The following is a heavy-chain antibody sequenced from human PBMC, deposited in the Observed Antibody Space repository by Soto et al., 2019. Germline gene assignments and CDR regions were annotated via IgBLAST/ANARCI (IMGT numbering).Heavy chain of an antibody. CDR2: IYYSGST. V-gene: IGHV4-59*08. J-gene: IGHJ5*02. Sequence: KQSQTLSLTCTVSGGSISSYYWSWIRQPPGKGLEWIGYIYYSGSTNYNPSLKSRVTISVDTSKNQFSLKLSSVTAADTAVYYCARHYDILTGYRWFDPWGQGTLVTVSS. CDR1: GGSISSYY. D-gene: IGHD3-9*01. CDR3: ARHYDILTGYRWFDP.